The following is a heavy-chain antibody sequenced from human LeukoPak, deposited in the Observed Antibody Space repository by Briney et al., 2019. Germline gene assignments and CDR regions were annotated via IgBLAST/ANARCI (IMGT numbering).Heavy chain of an antibody. Sequence: GGSLRLSCAASGFTFSAFAMNWVRQAPGKGLEWVSFISRSDGTAYYADSVKGRFTISRDNSKNTLYLQMNSLRAEDTAQYFCARVDYGAWPPLFDYWGQGTLVTVSS. CDR1: GFTFSAFA. J-gene: IGHJ4*02. V-gene: IGHV3-23*01. CDR2: ISRSDGTA. CDR3: ARVDYGAWPPLFDY. D-gene: IGHD4-17*01.